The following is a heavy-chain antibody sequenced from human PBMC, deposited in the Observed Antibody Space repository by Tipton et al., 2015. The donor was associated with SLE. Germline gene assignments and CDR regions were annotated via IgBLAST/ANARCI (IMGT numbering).Heavy chain of an antibody. J-gene: IGHJ5*02. Sequence: TLSLTCTVSGGSISSYYWSWIRQYPGKGREGIGYIYTSGSTNYNPSPKSRVPISADTTKNQFSLKLRSVTAADTAVSYCAGGGYGSGSHYLGGWFDPWGRGTLVTVSS. CDR2: IYTSGST. CDR3: AGGGYGSGSHYLGGWFDP. CDR1: GGSISSYY. V-gene: IGHV4-4*08. D-gene: IGHD3-10*01.